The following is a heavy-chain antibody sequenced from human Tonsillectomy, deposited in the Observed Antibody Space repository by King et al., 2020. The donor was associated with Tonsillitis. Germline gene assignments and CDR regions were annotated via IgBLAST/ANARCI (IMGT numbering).Heavy chain of an antibody. CDR1: GFTLTTYS. CDR2: ISISDTYI. Sequence: VQLVESGGRLVQPGGSLRLSCAASGFTLTTYSMNWVRQAPGKGLEWVSSISISDTYIYYAASMKGRFTISRDSANNSLYLQMNSLRADDTAVYYCARDRGLGRELPHNAFDIWGQGTMVTVSS. CDR3: ARDRGLGRELPHNAFDI. V-gene: IGHV3-21*01. D-gene: IGHD1-26*01. J-gene: IGHJ3*02.